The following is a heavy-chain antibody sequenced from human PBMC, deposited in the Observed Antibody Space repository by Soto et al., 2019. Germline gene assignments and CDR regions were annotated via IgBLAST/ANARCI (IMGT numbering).Heavy chain of an antibody. CDR1: GFTFNIYT. V-gene: IGHV3-23*01. Sequence: EVQLLDSGGGLVQPGGSLRLSCAASGFTFNIYTMSWVRQAPGKGLEWVSGIGARGSDTYFPDSVKGRFTISRDNSMDMVYLQMNSLRAEDTVVYFCAKGGTYHIGDFDSWGQGTLVTVSS. D-gene: IGHD5-12*01. CDR3: AKGGTYHIGDFDS. CDR2: IGARGSDT. J-gene: IGHJ4*02.